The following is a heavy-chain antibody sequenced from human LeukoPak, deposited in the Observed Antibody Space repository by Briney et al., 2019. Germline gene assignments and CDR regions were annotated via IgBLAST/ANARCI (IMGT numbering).Heavy chain of an antibody. V-gene: IGHV1-46*01. CDR2: INPSSGTT. D-gene: IGHD2-2*01. CDR1: GYTFTNYY. Sequence: GASVKVSCKASGYTFTNYYMVWVRQAPGQGLEWMGIINPSSGTTNYAQKFQGRVTITRNTSISTAYMELSSLRSEDTAVYYCARGVPYCSSTSCPYNWFDPWGQGTLVTVSS. J-gene: IGHJ5*02. CDR3: ARGVPYCSSTSCPYNWFDP.